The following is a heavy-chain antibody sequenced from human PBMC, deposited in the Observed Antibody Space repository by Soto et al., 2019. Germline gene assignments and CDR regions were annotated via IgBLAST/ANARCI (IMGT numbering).Heavy chain of an antibody. Sequence: QVQLVQSGAEVKKPGASVKVSCKASGYTFTSYGISWVRQAPGQGLEWMGWISAYNGNTNYAQKLQGRVTMTTDTSTLTAYMELRSLGYDDTAVYYWARAGGGSWYSLDYWGQGTLVTVSS. CDR3: ARAGGGSWYSLDY. V-gene: IGHV1-18*01. CDR1: GYTFTSYG. J-gene: IGHJ4*02. CDR2: ISAYNGNT. D-gene: IGHD2-15*01.